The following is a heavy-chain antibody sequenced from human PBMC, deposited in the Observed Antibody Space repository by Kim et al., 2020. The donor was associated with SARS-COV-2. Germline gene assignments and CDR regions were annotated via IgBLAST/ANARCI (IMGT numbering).Heavy chain of an antibody. J-gene: IGHJ4*02. V-gene: IGHV3-15*01. CDR3: TTENWSSTSCYKGDGGFDY. Sequence: GRCTISRDESKNTLYLQMNSLKTEDTAVYYCTTENWSSTSCYKGDGGFDYWGQGTLVTVSS. D-gene: IGHD2-2*02.